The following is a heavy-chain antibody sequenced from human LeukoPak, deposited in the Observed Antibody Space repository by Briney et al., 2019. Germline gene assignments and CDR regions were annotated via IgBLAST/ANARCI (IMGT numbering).Heavy chain of an antibody. D-gene: IGHD6-19*01. CDR1: GYSITSSSW. V-gene: IGHV4-28*03. CDR3: ARGPPDSSGWYVG. Sequence: SDTLSLTCAVSGYSITSSSWWGWIRQPPGKGLEWIGYIYHSGTTYYNPSLQSRVTMSVDTSKNQFSLKLSSVTAVDTAVYYCARGPPDSSGWYVGWGQGTLVTVSS. CDR2: IYHSGTT. J-gene: IGHJ4*02.